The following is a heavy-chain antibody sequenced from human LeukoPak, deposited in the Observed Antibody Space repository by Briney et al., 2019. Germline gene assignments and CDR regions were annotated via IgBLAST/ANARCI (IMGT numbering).Heavy chain of an antibody. D-gene: IGHD3-3*01. Sequence: SETPSLTCTVSGGSISGYYWSWIRQPPGKGLEYIGYIYYSGSTNYNPSLKSRVTISVDTSQNQFSLKLSSVTAADTAVYYCARLDTIFGVAKGFDYWGQGTLVTVSS. J-gene: IGHJ4*02. CDR1: GGSISGYY. V-gene: IGHV4-59*01. CDR2: IYYSGST. CDR3: ARLDTIFGVAKGFDY.